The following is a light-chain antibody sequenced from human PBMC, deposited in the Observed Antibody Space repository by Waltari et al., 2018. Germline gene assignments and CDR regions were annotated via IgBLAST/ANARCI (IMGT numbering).Light chain of an antibody. J-gene: IGLJ3*02. CDR2: STT. CDR1: AGAVTSGNY. CDR3: LLYDGSDQV. Sequence: QTVVTQEPSLTVSPGGAVTLTCASSAGAVTSGNYPNWIQQTPGQVPRSLIHSTTNRPSWPPARFSGSLLGGKAALTLSGVQPEDEAEYYCLLYDGSDQVFGGGTKLTVL. V-gene: IGLV7-43*01.